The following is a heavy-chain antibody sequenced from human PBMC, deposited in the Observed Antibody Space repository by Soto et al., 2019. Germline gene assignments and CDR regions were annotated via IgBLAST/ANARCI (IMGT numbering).Heavy chain of an antibody. CDR2: ISYDGNNK. Sequence: QVQLVESGGGVVQPGRSLRLSCAASGFTFSSYVMHWVRQAPGKGLEWVAVISYDGNNKYYADSVKVRFTISRDNSKNTLYMHMNSLRAEDTAVYYCARAGCDGGSCYTLVGLRYGMDVWGQGTTVTVSS. D-gene: IGHD2-15*01. CDR3: ARAGCDGGSCYTLVGLRYGMDV. J-gene: IGHJ6*02. V-gene: IGHV3-30-3*01. CDR1: GFTFSSYV.